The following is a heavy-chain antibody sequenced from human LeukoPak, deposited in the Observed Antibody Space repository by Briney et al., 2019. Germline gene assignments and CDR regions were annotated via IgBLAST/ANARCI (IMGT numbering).Heavy chain of an antibody. CDR2: IYTSGST. Sequence: SETLSLTCTVSGGSISSYYWSWIRQPAGKGLEWIGRIYTSGSTNYNPSLKSRVTMSVDTSKNQFSLKLSSVTAADTAVYYCAREGSDYYGSGSYYRSYSYYMDVWGKGTTVTISS. V-gene: IGHV4-4*07. D-gene: IGHD3-10*01. CDR3: AREGSDYYGSGSYYRSYSYYMDV. J-gene: IGHJ6*03. CDR1: GGSISSYY.